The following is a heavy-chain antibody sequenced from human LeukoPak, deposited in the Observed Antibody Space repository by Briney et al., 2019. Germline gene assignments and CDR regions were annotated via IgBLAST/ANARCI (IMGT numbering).Heavy chain of an antibody. V-gene: IGHV3-43*01. Sequence: GGSLRLACAASGFMFEDYSMHWVRQIPGRGLEWVSLIIWDGANVYYAESARGRFTISRDNRKKSLYLDMNSLASEDTALYYCARDRWYSSDDSSIVFYVMDVWGRGTTVTVSS. CDR3: ARDRWYSSDDSSIVFYVMDV. CDR1: GFMFEDYS. D-gene: IGHD6-25*01. CDR2: IIWDGANV. J-gene: IGHJ6*02.